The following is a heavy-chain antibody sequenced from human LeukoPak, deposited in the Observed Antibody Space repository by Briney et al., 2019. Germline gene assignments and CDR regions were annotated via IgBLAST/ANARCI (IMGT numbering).Heavy chain of an antibody. J-gene: IGHJ4*02. Sequence: GESLNISSKGSGYSFTSYWIGWVRPMAGKGLEWMGIIYPGASDTRYSPSFQGQVTISADKSISTAYLQWSSLKASDTAMYYCARRYCSGGSCFDSWGQGTLVTVSS. CDR3: ARRYCSGGSCFDS. V-gene: IGHV5-51*01. D-gene: IGHD2-15*01. CDR2: IYPGASDT. CDR1: GYSFTSYW.